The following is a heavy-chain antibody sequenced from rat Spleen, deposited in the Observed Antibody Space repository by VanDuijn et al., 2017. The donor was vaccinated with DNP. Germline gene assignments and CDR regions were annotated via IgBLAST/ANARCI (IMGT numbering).Heavy chain of an antibody. CDR1: GFTFSDYY. CDR2: IIPGGRNT. Sequence: EVQLVESGGGLVQPGRSLKLSCVASGFTFSDYYMAWVRQPPKKGLEWVTSIIPGGRNTYYRDSVQGQFTISRDNANSNLYRQMDSLRSEDTATYYCARHDYSGGGFDYWGQGVMVTVSS. V-gene: IGHV5-25*01. D-gene: IGHD1-1*01. CDR3: ARHDYSGGGFDY. J-gene: IGHJ2*01.